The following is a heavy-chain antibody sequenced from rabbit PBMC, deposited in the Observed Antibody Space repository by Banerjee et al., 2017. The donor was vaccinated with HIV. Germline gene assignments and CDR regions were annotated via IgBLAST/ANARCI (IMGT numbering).Heavy chain of an antibody. CDR3: AREGAGSSGYTYYFNL. Sequence: QSLEESGGDLVKPGASLTLTCTASGFSFSSGYYMCWVRQAPGKGLEWIACIYGGSSGSTYYASWAKGRFTISSHNAQNTLYLQLNSLTAADTATYFCAREGAGSSGYTYYFNLWGQGTLVTVS. V-gene: IGHV1S40*01. CDR1: GFSFSSGYY. CDR2: IYGGSSGST. D-gene: IGHD8-1*01. J-gene: IGHJ4*01.